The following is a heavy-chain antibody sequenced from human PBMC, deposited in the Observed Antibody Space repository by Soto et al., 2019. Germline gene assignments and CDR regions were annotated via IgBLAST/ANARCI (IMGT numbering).Heavy chain of an antibody. CDR2: VYFNGAT. Sequence: QLQLQESGPRLVKPSETLSLTCTVSGGSISSTNYYWGWIRQPPGKGLEWIGTVYFNGATQYNPSLRSRVTVSVDTSKNQCSLKLNSVTATDTAVYYCAKESRSSSGSSGPHWGQGTMVTVSS. J-gene: IGHJ3*01. CDR1: GGSISSTNYY. CDR3: AKESRSSSGSSGPH. V-gene: IGHV4-39*01. D-gene: IGHD3-22*01.